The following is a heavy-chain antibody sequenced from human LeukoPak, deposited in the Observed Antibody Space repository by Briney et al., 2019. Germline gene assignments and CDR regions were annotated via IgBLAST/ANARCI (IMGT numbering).Heavy chain of an antibody. Sequence: RPGGSLTLSCAASEFTFSSYAMHWVRQAPGKGLEWVAVIWNDGSEKYYADSVKGRFTISRDNSKNTLYLQINSLRSEDTAVYYCAKGYCRSTTCWRIAYQHTDVWGKGTTVTVSS. CDR2: IWNDGSEK. D-gene: IGHD2-2*01. J-gene: IGHJ6*03. CDR3: AKGYCRSTTCWRIAYQHTDV. CDR1: EFTFSSYA. V-gene: IGHV3-33*06.